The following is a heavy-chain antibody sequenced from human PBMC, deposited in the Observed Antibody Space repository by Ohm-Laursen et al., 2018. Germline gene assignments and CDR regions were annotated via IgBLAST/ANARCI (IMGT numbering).Heavy chain of an antibody. CDR2: ISLRGDGT. D-gene: IGHD2-8*01. Sequence: SLRLSCAATGFTFSTYSMPWVRQAPGKGLQFFSTISLRGDGTWYGDSVKGRFTVSRDNSKNTLYLQMDSVGAEDTAVYYCAKAVAHCNNGACHGPIEYWGQGTQVTVSP. CDR1: GFTFSTYS. V-gene: IGHV3-23*01. CDR3: AKAVAHCNNGACHGPIEY. J-gene: IGHJ4*02.